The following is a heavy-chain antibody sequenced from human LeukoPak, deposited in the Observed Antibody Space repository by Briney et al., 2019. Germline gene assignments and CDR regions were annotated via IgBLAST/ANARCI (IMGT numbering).Heavy chain of an antibody. CDR1: GCSISSYC. J-gene: IGHJ3*02. CDR2: IIYSGST. D-gene: IGHD2-15*01. Sequence: SETLSLTCTVSGCSISSYCWSWIRQPPGKGLEWIGYIIYSGSTNYNPSLKSRVTISVDTSKNQFSLKLRSVTAADTALYYCARSELSCSGGSCPTRYAFDIWGQGTVVTASS. V-gene: IGHV4-59*08. CDR3: ARSELSCSGGSCPTRYAFDI.